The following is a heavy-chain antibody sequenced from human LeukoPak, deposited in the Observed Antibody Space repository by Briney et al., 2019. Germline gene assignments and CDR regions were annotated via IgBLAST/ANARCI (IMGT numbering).Heavy chain of an antibody. Sequence: GGSLRLSCAASGFTFDDYAMHWVRQAPGKGLEWVSGISWNSGRTGYADSVKGRFTISRDNAKNSLYLQMNSLRAEDTAVYYCARRYYYDSSGYYVDYWGQGTLVTVSS. CDR3: ARRYYYDSSGYYVDY. V-gene: IGHV3-9*01. CDR1: GFTFDDYA. CDR2: ISWNSGRT. J-gene: IGHJ4*02. D-gene: IGHD3-22*01.